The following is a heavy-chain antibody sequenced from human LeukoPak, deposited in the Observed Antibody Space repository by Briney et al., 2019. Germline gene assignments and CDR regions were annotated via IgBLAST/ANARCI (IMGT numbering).Heavy chain of an antibody. CDR2: IRQDGSEK. CDR3: ATDGAAAGPTAY. J-gene: IGHJ4*02. CDR1: GFTLSSYW. V-gene: IGHV3-7*01. Sequence: GGSLRLSCAASGFTLSSYWMSWVRQAPGKGLEWVANIRQDGSEKYYVDSVKGRFTISRDNAKNSLYLQMNSLRAEDTAVYYCATDGAAAGPTAYWGQGTLVTVSS. D-gene: IGHD6-13*01.